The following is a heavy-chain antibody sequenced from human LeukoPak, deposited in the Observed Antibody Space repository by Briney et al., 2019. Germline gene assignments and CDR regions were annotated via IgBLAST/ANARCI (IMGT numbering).Heavy chain of an antibody. CDR1: GGTFSSYA. D-gene: IGHD3-16*01. CDR3: AREGLGELTLDY. CDR2: IIPIFGTA. V-gene: IGHV1-69*13. Sequence: ASAKVSCKASGGTFSSYAISWVRQAPGQGLEWMGGIIPIFGTANYAQKFQGRVTITADESTSTAYMELSSLRSEDTAVYYCAREGLGELTLDYWGQGTLVTVSS. J-gene: IGHJ4*02.